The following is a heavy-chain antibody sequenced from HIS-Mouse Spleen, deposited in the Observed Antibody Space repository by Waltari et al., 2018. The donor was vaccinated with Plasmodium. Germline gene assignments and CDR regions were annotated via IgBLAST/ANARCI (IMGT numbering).Heavy chain of an antibody. D-gene: IGHD3-16*01. CDR1: GFTFISYG. Sequence: QVQLVESGGGVVKPGRSLRLACAASGFTFISYGMHWVRQAPGKGLEWVPVISYDGSNKYYADSVKGRFTISRDNSKNTLYLQMNSLRAEDTAVYYCAKAQGVINFDYWGQGTLVTVSS. CDR3: AKAQGVINFDY. CDR2: ISYDGSNK. J-gene: IGHJ4*02. V-gene: IGHV3-30*18.